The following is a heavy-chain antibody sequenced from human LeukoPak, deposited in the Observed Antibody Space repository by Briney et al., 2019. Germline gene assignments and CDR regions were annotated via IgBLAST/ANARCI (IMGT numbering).Heavy chain of an antibody. J-gene: IGHJ4*02. CDR1: GYSFTSYW. Sequence: PGESLKISCKGSGYSFTSYWIFWVRQMPGKGLDWMGRIDPSDSYTDYSPSFQGHVTISADKSIGTAYLQWSSLKASDTAIYYCARHLGDFWGQGTLVTVSS. V-gene: IGHV5-10-1*01. D-gene: IGHD3-16*01. CDR2: IDPSDSYT. CDR3: ARHLGDF.